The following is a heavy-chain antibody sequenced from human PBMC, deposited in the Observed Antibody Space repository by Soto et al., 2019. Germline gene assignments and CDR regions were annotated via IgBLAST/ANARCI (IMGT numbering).Heavy chain of an antibody. CDR1: GGSISSGDYY. D-gene: IGHD3-22*01. CDR2: IYYSGST. V-gene: IGHV4-30-4*01. CDR3: ARIIESYYYDSSGFPPPSGWFDP. Sequence: SETLSLTCTVSGGSISSGDYYWSWIRQPPGKGLEWIGYIYYSGSTYYNPSLKSRVTISVDTSKNQFSLKLSSVTAADTAVYYCARIIESYYYDSSGFPPPSGWFDPWGQGTLVTVSS. J-gene: IGHJ5*02.